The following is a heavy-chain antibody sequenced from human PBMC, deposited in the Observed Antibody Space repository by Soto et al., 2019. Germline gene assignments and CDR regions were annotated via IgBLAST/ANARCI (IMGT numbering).Heavy chain of an antibody. J-gene: IGHJ4*02. D-gene: IGHD3-10*01. V-gene: IGHV3-30-3*01. CDR1: GFTFGRYT. CDR2: ISDDENNK. Sequence: QVQLVESGGGVVQPGGPLRLSCPASGFTFGRYTMNWAAKAPGKGLGWMGFISDDENNKYYADSAKGQFTISRDNSKNTLYLQMNSLRTEDTAVYYCARDDEGGSDCDLGYWGQGTLVTVSS. CDR3: ARDDEGGSDCDLGY.